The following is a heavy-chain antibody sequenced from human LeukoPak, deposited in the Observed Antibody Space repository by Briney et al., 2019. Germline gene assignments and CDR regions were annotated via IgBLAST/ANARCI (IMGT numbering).Heavy chain of an antibody. V-gene: IGHV4-39*07. CDR3: VANGWYALDI. CDR1: GGSISSSSYY. CDR2: IYHSGST. D-gene: IGHD6-19*01. J-gene: IGHJ3*02. Sequence: TTSETLSLTCTVSGGSISSSSYYWGWIRQPPGKGLEWIGEIYHSGSTNYKPSLRSRVTISVDKSENQFSLNLSSVTAADTAVYYCVANGWYALDIWGQGTMVTVSS.